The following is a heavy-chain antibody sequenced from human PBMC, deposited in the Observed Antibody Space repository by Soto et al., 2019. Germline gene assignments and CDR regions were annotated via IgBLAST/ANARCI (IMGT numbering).Heavy chain of an antibody. V-gene: IGHV2-5*02. D-gene: IGHD3-3*01. CDR1: GFSLTTRGVG. CDR2: IYWDDDE. J-gene: IGHJ5*02. CDR3: ARTYYDFWSGYYPYWFDP. Sequence: SGPTLVNPTQTLTLTCTFSGFSLTTRGVGVGWIRQPPGKALEWLALIYWDDDEGYSPSLKSRLTITKDTSKNQVVLTMTNMDPVDTATYYCARTYYDFWSGYYPYWFDPWGQGTLVTVSS.